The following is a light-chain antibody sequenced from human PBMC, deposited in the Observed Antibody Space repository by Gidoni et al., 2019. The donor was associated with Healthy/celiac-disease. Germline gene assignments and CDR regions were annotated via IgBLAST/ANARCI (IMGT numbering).Light chain of an antibody. CDR3: QSADSSGTPWV. V-gene: IGLV3-25*03. CDR2: KDS. J-gene: IGLJ2*01. CDR1: ALPKQY. Sequence: SYELTQPPSVSVSPGQTARITCSGDALPKQYPYWYQQKPGQAPVLVIYKDSERPSGLPERFSGSSSGTTVTLTSSGVQAEDEADYYCQSADSSGTPWVFGGGTKLTVL.